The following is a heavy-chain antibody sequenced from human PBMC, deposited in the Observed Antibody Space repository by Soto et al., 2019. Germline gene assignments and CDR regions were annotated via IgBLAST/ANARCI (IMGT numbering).Heavy chain of an antibody. V-gene: IGHV5-51*01. CDR1: GYSFTSYW. CDR3: ARATYYYDSSGYYGDDFDI. J-gene: IGHJ3*02. D-gene: IGHD3-22*01. CDR2: IYPGDSDT. Sequence: GESLKISCKGSGYSFTSYWIGWVRQMPGKGLEWMGIIYPGDSDTRYSPSFQGQVTISADKSISTAYLQWSSLKASDTAMYYCARATYYYDSSGYYGDDFDIWGQGTMVTVSS.